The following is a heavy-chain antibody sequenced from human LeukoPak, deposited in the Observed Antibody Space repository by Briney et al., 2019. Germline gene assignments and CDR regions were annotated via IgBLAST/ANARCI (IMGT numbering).Heavy chain of an antibody. Sequence: GGSLRLSCAVSGITFSSYWMSWVRQAPGKGLEWVANIKHDGSEKYYVDSVKGRFTISRDNAKNSLYLQMDNLRAEDTAVYYCARNEGDYFDYWGQGTLVTVSS. V-gene: IGHV3-7*01. J-gene: IGHJ4*02. CDR3: ARNEGDYFDY. D-gene: IGHD1-1*01. CDR1: GITFSSYW. CDR2: IKHDGSEK.